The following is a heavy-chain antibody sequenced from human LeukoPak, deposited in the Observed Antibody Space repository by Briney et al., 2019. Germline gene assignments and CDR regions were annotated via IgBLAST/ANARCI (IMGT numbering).Heavy chain of an antibody. CDR3: AKYYDSSGYPRVVYFDY. CDR2: IIPILGIA. Sequence: SVKVSCKASGGTFSSYAISWVRQAPGQGLEWMGRIIPILGIANYAQKFQGRVTITADKSTSTAYMELSSLRAEDTAVYYCAKYYDSSGYPRVVYFDYWGQGTLVTVSS. D-gene: IGHD3-22*01. V-gene: IGHV1-69*04. J-gene: IGHJ4*02. CDR1: GGTFSSYA.